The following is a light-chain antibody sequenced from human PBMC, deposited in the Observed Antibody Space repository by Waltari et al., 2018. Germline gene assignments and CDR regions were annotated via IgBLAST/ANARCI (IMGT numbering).Light chain of an antibody. CDR2: AAS. V-gene: IGKV3-20*01. CDR1: QSVSRY. J-gene: IGKJ1*01. Sequence: EVVLTQSPGTLSLSQGERATLSCRASQSVSRYLAWYQQSPGQAPRLLIYAASTRATGVPDRFSGSGFGTDFSLTISRLEPEDFAVYYCQNHERLPATFGQGTKVEIK. CDR3: QNHERLPAT.